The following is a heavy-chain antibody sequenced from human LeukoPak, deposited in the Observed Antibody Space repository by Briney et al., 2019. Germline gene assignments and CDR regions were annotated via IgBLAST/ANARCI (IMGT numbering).Heavy chain of an antibody. CDR2: MNPNSGNT. CDR1: GYTFTSYD. D-gene: IGHD2-2*01. Sequence: ASVKVSCKISGYTFTSYDMNWVRQAPGQGLEWMGWMNPNSGNTAYAQKFQGRVNMTGNSSRGTAYMELSRLSSDDTAVYYCARXXKYCSSTSCYSYXXYXXXXVXGKGATVTVSS. V-gene: IGHV1-8*01. CDR3: ARXXKYCSSTSCYSYXXYXXXXV. J-gene: IGHJ6*03.